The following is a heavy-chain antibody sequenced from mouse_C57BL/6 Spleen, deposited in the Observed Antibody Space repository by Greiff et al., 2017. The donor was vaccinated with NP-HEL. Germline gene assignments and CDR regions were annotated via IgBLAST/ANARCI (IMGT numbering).Heavy chain of an antibody. V-gene: IGHV1-72*01. CDR2: IDPNSGGT. CDR3: ARGELGENYFDY. Sequence: QVHVKQPGAELVKPGASVKLSCKASGYTFTSYWMHWVKQRPGRGLEWIGRIDPNSGGTKYNEKFKSKATLTVDKPSSTAYMQLSSLTSEDSAVYYCARGELGENYFDYWGQGTTLTVSS. J-gene: IGHJ2*01. D-gene: IGHD4-1*01. CDR1: GYTFTSYW.